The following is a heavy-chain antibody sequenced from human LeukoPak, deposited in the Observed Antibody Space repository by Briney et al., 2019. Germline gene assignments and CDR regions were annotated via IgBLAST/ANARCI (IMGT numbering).Heavy chain of an antibody. CDR1: GFTFSSYC. Sequence: GGSLRLSCAASGFTFSSYCMNWVRQAPGKGLEWVSSISSSSSYIYYADSVKGRFTISRDNAKNSLYLQLNSLRAEDTAVYYCARARGFGEFHFDYWGQGTLVTVSS. CDR2: ISSSSSYI. CDR3: ARARGFGEFHFDY. D-gene: IGHD3-10*01. V-gene: IGHV3-21*01. J-gene: IGHJ4*02.